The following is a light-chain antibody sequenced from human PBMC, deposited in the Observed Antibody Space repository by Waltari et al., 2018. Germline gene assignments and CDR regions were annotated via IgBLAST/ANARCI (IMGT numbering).Light chain of an antibody. CDR2: AAS. CDR1: QVITSH. CDR3: QHLNSYPPFS. Sequence: DIQLTQSPSFLSASVGVRVTVTCRASQVITSHLAWYQQKPGKAPKLLIYAASTLNSGVPSRFSGSGSGTEFTLTINSLQPEDFATYYCQHLNSYPPFSFGPGTKVDIK. J-gene: IGKJ3*01. V-gene: IGKV1-9*01.